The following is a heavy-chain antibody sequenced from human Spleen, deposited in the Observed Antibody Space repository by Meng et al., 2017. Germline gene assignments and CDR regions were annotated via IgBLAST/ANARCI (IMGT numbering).Heavy chain of an antibody. Sequence: SETLSLTCVVSGGSFSDYYWSWIRQPPGKGLEWIGEINHSGSTNYNPSLKSRVTVSVDTSKNQFSLKLTSVTAADTAVYYCASGSFDASDIWGQGTMVTVSS. V-gene: IGHV4-34*01. CDR2: INHSGST. CDR1: GGSFSDYY. CDR3: ASGSFDASDI. J-gene: IGHJ3*02. D-gene: IGHD1-26*01.